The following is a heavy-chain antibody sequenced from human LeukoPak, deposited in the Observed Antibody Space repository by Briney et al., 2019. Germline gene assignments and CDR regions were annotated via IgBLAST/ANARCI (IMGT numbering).Heavy chain of an antibody. CDR1: GGSFSGYY. Sequence: PSETLSLTCAVYGGSFSGYYWSWIRQPPGKGLEWIGEINHSGSTNYNPSLKSRVTISVDTSKNQFSLKLSSVTAADTAVYYCARKTAAHYYDSSALTDAFDIWAKGQWSPSLQ. D-gene: IGHD3-22*01. CDR2: INHSGST. CDR3: ARKTAAHYYDSSALTDAFDI. J-gene: IGHJ3*02. V-gene: IGHV4-34*01.